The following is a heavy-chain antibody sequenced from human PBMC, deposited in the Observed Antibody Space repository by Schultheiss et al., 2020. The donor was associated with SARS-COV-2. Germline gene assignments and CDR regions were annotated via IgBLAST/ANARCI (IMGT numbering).Heavy chain of an antibody. CDR3: ARATGGSSPLDY. CDR1: GFTVSSNY. V-gene: IGHV3-53*01. D-gene: IGHD4-23*01. J-gene: IGHJ4*02. CDR2: IYSGGST. Sequence: GGSLRLSCAASGFTVSSNYMNWVRQAPGKGLEWVSVIYSGGSTYYADSVKGRFTISRDNSKNTLYLQMNSLRAEDTAVYYCARATGGSSPLDYWGQGTLVTVSS.